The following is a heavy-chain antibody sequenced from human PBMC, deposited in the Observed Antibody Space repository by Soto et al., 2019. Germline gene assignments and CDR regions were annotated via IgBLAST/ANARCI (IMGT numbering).Heavy chain of an antibody. J-gene: IGHJ5*02. CDR3: DREVGCSSTSCQNCVHP. V-gene: IGHV4-30-4*01. CDR1: GGSISSGDYY. Sequence: SETLSLTCTVSGGSISSGDYYWSWIRQPPGKGLEWIGYIYYSGSTYYNPSLKSRVTISVYTSKNQFSLKLSSVTAADTAVYYWDREVGCSSTSCQNCVHPCGQGTLVAVS. D-gene: IGHD2-2*01. CDR2: IYYSGST.